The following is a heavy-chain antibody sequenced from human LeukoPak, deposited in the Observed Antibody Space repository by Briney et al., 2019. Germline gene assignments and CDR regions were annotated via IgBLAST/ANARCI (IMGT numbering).Heavy chain of an antibody. CDR2: ISSSSSYI. CDR1: GFTFSSYS. Sequence: GGSLRLSCAASGFTFSSYSMNWVRHAPGKWLEWVSSISSSSSYIYYADSVKGRFTISRDNAKNSLYLQMNSLRAEDTAVYYCARAAQSARGYSGYDYWGQGTLVTVSS. J-gene: IGHJ4*02. V-gene: IGHV3-21*01. CDR3: ARAAQSARGYSGYDY. D-gene: IGHD5-12*01.